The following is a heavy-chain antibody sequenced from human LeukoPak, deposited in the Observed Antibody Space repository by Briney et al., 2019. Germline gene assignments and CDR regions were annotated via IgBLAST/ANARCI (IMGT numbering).Heavy chain of an antibody. J-gene: IGHJ4*02. CDR2: ITSSSSTI. V-gene: IGHV3-48*02. Sequence: GGSLRLSCAASGFTFSSYSMNWVRQAPGKGLEWVSYITSSSSTIHYADSVKGRFTISRDNAKNSLHLQMNSLRDEDTAVYYCTRDPHALDYWGQGTLVTVSS. CDR1: GFTFSSYS. CDR3: TRDPHALDY.